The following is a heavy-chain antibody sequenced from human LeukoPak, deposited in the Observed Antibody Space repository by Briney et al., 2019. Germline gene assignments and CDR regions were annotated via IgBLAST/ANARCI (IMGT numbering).Heavy chain of an antibody. V-gene: IGHV3-74*01. CDR2: INSDGSST. J-gene: IGHJ3*02. Sequence: PGGSLRLSCAASGFTFSSYWMHWVRQAPGKGLVWVSRINSDGSSTSYADSVKGRFTISRDNAKNTLYLQMNSLRGEDTAVYYCAKDPDYQLLSRAAFDIWGQGTVVTVSS. D-gene: IGHD2-2*01. CDR3: AKDPDYQLLSRAAFDI. CDR1: GFTFSSYW.